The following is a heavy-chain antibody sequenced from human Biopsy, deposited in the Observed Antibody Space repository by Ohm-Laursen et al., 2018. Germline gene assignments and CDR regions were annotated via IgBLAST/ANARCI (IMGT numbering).Heavy chain of an antibody. V-gene: IGHV1-2*02. J-gene: IGHJ2*01. CDR3: ARGGLNYWYFDL. Sequence: SSVKVSCKASGYTFADSYMHWVRQAPGQGLEWMGWINPNSGGTNYAQKFQGRVTMTRDTSMSTAYMELNRLRSDDTAVYYCARGGLNYWYFDLWGRGTLVTVSS. CDR2: INPNSGGT. D-gene: IGHD1-26*01. CDR1: GYTFADSY.